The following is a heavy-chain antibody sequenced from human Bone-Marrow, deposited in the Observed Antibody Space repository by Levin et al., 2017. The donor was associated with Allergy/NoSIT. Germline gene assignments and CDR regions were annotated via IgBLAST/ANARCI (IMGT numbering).Heavy chain of an antibody. CDR1: GFTFSNSS. CDR3: ARDCPHLSYSSTCYYYYGMDV. J-gene: IGHJ6*02. Sequence: PGGSLRLSCAASGFTFSNSSMNWVRQAPGKGLEWVSYISDSSSSIFYADSVKGRFTISRDNAKNSLFLQMNSLRDEDTAVYYCARDCPHLSYSSTCYYYYGMDVWGQGTTVTVSS. V-gene: IGHV3-48*02. D-gene: IGHD6-13*01. CDR2: ISDSSSSI.